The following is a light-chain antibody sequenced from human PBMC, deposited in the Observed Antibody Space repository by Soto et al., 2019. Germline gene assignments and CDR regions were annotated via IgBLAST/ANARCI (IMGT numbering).Light chain of an antibody. CDR1: QSVLYNFNNKNY. Sequence: DIVMTQSPDSLAVSLGETATINCKSSQSVLYNFNNKNYFAWYQQKPGQPPKLLIYWASTRESGVPDRFSGSGSGTDFTLTITRLQAEDVAVYYCQQYYGTPLTVGQGTKLEIK. CDR3: QQYYGTPLT. V-gene: IGKV4-1*01. CDR2: WAS. J-gene: IGKJ2*01.